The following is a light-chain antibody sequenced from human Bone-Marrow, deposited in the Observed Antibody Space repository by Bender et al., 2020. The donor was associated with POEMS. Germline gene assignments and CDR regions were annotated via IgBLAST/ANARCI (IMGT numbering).Light chain of an antibody. V-gene: IGLV6-57*02. J-gene: IGLJ1*01. CDR3: SSSTISSTYV. CDR1: SGSVASNY. Sequence: NFMLTQPHSVSESPGKTVTISCTGSSGSVASNYVQWYQQRPGSAPTTVISQDNQRPSGVPDRFSGSIDSSSNSASLTISGLQAEDEADYYCSSSTISSTYVFGTGTKVTVL. CDR2: QDN.